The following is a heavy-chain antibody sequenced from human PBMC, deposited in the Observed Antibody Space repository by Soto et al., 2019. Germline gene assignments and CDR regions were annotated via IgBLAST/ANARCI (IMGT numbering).Heavy chain of an antibody. V-gene: IGHV1-69*13. Sequence: ASVKVSCKASGGIFSSYAISWLRQAPGQGLEWMGAVIPILGQAYYAQNFQDRVTITADESTRTAYMDLISLRSDDTAVFFCARVGGVGAPPGADYWGQGILVTVSS. CDR2: VIPILGQA. CDR3: ARVGGVGAPPGADY. CDR1: GGIFSSYA. J-gene: IGHJ4*02. D-gene: IGHD1-26*01.